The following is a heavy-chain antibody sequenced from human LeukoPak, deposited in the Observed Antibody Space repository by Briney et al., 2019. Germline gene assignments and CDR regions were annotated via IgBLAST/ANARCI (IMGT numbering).Heavy chain of an antibody. Sequence: ASVKVSCKASGYTFTSYDINWVRQATGQGLEWMGWMNPNSGNTGYAQRFQGRVTMTRNTSISTAYMELSSLRSEDTAVYYCARGNRGHLDMNWFDPWGQGTLVTVSS. CDR1: GYTFTSYD. CDR3: ARGNRGHLDMNWFDP. J-gene: IGHJ5*02. CDR2: MNPNSGNT. D-gene: IGHD1-14*01. V-gene: IGHV1-8*01.